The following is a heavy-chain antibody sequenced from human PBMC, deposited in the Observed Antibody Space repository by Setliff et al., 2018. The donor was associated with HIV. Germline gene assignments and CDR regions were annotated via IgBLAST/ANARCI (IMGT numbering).Heavy chain of an antibody. J-gene: IGHJ5*02. CDR1: GGSLSGYY. V-gene: IGHV4-34*01. CDR2: INDGGNT. D-gene: IGHD4-17*01. Sequence: ETLSLTCAVSGGSLSGYYWTWIRQTPEKGLQWIGEINDGGNTNDSPSLKSRVSMSVDTSKNQFSLRLISVTAADTAVYYCARRPISPFTLTTGMLDPWGQGIRVTVS. CDR3: ARRPISPFTLTTGMLDP.